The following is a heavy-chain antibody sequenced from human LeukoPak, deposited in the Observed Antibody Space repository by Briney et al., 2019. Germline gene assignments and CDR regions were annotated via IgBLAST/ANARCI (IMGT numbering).Heavy chain of an antibody. V-gene: IGHV3-53*01. CDR1: GFTVNSNY. J-gene: IGHJ3*02. D-gene: IGHD5-12*01. Sequence: GGSLRLSCAASGFTVNSNYMSWVRQAPGKGLEWVSVIYSDGGTFYADSVKGRFTISRDNSKNTLYLQMNSLRAEDTAVYYCAKDIQWLRYDAFDIWGQGTMVTVSS. CDR2: IYSDGGT. CDR3: AKDIQWLRYDAFDI.